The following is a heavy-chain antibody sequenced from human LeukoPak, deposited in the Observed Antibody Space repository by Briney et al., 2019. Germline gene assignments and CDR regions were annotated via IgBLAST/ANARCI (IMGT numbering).Heavy chain of an antibody. D-gene: IGHD3-3*01. CDR2: ISGSGGST. Sequence: GGSLRLSCAASGFTFSSYAMSWVRQAPGKGLEWVSAISGSGGSTCYADSVKGRFTISRDNSKNTLYLQMNSLRAEDTAVYYCAREYYDFWSGYSMGAFDIWGQGTMVTVSS. V-gene: IGHV3-23*01. CDR3: AREYYDFWSGYSMGAFDI. CDR1: GFTFSSYA. J-gene: IGHJ3*02.